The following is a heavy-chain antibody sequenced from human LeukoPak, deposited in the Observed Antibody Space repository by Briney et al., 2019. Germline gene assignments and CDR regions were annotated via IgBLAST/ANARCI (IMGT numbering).Heavy chain of an antibody. J-gene: IGHJ4*02. CDR2: ISSSSSYI. CDR3: ARGQLGSSSLHFDF. CDR1: GFTSSSYS. D-gene: IGHD6-6*01. V-gene: IGHV3-21*01. Sequence: GGSLRLSCAASGFTSSSYSMNWVRQAPGKGLEWVSFISSSSSYIQDADSLKGRFTISRDNAKNSLYLQMNSLRVEDTAVYYCARGQLGSSSLHFDFWGQGTLVTVSS.